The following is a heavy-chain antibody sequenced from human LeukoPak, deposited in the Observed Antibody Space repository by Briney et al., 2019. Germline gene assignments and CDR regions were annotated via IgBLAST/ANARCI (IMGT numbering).Heavy chain of an antibody. J-gene: IGHJ5*02. D-gene: IGHD2-2*01. CDR1: GGSISSYY. CDR3: ARDHIVVVPAAHNWFDP. V-gene: IGHV4-4*07. CDR2: IYTSGST. Sequence: SETLSLTCTVSGGSISSYYWSWIRQPAVKGLEWIGRIYTSGSTNYNPSLKSRVTMSVDTSKNQFSLKLSSVTAADTAVYYCARDHIVVVPAAHNWFDPWGQGTLVTVSS.